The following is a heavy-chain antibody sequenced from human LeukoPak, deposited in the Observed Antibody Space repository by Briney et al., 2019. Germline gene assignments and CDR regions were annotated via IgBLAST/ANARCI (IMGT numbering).Heavy chain of an antibody. V-gene: IGHV5-51*01. CDR3: ARWGYVTQSLYWFDP. CDR2: IYPGDSDT. Sequence: GESLKISCKGSGYSFTSYWIGWVRQMPGKGLEWMGIIYPGDSDTRYSPSFQGQVTISADKSISTAYLQWSSLKASDTAMYYCARWGYVTQSLYWFDPWGQGTLVTVSS. CDR1: GYSFTSYW. D-gene: IGHD3-16*01. J-gene: IGHJ5*02.